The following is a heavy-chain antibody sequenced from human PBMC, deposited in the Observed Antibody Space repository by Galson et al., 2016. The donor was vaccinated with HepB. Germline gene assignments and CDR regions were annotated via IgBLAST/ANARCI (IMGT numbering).Heavy chain of an antibody. CDR2: ISAYSGKT. V-gene: IGHV1-18*04. CDR3: ARDKHGSGWPPIFNY. D-gene: IGHD6-25*01. Sequence: QSGAEVKEPGTSVKVSCKASGYTFNGYYIAWVRQAPGRGLEWVGWISAYSGKTNYAQNLKGRVTMTTDTSTSTAYMELRSLRSDDTAIYYCARDKHGSGWPPIFNYWGQGTLVTVSS. CDR1: GYTFNGYY. J-gene: IGHJ4*02.